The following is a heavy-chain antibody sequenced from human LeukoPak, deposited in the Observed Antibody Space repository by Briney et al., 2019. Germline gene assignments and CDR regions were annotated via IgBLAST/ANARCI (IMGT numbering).Heavy chain of an antibody. Sequence: GGSLRLSCAASGFTFSSYGMHWVRQAPGKGLEWVAFIRYDGSNKYYAASVKGRFTISRDNSKNTLYLQMNSLRAEDTALYYCAKDPPLRWFGESLYYFDYWGQGTLVTVSS. V-gene: IGHV3-30*02. D-gene: IGHD3-10*01. CDR2: IRYDGSNK. CDR1: GFTFSSYG. J-gene: IGHJ4*02. CDR3: AKDPPLRWFGESLYYFDY.